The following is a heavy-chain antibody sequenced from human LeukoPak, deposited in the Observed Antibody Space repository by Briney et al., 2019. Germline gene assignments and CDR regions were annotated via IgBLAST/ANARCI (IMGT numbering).Heavy chain of an antibody. V-gene: IGHV3-11*03. CDR1: GFTFSDYY. CDR2: ISSSGSST. D-gene: IGHD2-15*01. CDR3: ASKGGN. Sequence: GGSLRLSCAASGFTFSDYYMNWIRQAPGKGLEWISYISSSGSSTRYADSVKGRFNISRDNTRNSLYLQMTRLRADDTAVYYCASKGGNWGQGTLVTVSS. J-gene: IGHJ4*02.